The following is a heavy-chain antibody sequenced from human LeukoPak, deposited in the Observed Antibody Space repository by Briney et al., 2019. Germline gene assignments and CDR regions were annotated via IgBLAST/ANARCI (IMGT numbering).Heavy chain of an antibody. CDR3: AKDIRGGGYSYYDSSGLDY. D-gene: IGHD3-22*01. V-gene: IGHV3-43*01. J-gene: IGHJ4*02. Sequence: GGSLRLSCEASGFTFDDYTMHWVRQAPGKGLEWVSLISWDGGSTHYADSVKGRFTISRDNSKNSLYLQMNSLRTEDTALYYCAKDIRGGGYSYYDSSGLDYWGQGTLVTVSS. CDR2: ISWDGGST. CDR1: GFTFDDYT.